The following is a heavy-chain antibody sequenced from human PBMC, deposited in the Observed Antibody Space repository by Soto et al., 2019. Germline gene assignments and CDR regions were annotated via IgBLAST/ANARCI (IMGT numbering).Heavy chain of an antibody. CDR3: ASGGLAAAHYYYYYGMDV. CDR2: IYYSGST. Sequence: PSETLSLTCTVSGGSISSYYWSWIRQPPGKGLEWIGYIYYSGSTNHNPSLKSRVTISVDTSKDQFSLKLSSVTAADTAVYYCASGGLAAAHYYYYYGMDVWGQGTTVTVSS. D-gene: IGHD6-13*01. J-gene: IGHJ6*02. CDR1: GGSISSYY. V-gene: IGHV4-59*01.